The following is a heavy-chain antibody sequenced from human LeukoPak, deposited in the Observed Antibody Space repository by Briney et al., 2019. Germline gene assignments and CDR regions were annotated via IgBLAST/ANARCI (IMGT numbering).Heavy chain of an antibody. J-gene: IGHJ4*02. CDR2: ISSSSSYI. CDR1: GFTFSSYS. V-gene: IGHV3-21*01. CDR3: ARAAPYCGGDCYSSPFDY. D-gene: IGHD2-21*02. Sequence: GGSLRLSCAASGFTFSSYSMNWVRQAPGKGLEWVSFISSSSSYIYYADSVKGRFTISRDNAKNSLYLQMNSLRAEDTAVYYCARAAPYCGGDCYSSPFDYWGQGTLVTVSS.